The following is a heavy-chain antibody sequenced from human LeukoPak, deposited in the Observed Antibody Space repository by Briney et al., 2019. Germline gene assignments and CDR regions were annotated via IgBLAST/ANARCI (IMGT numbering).Heavy chain of an antibody. J-gene: IGHJ4*02. CDR1: GGSISSYY. Sequence: RTSETLSLTCTVSGGSISSYYWSWIRQPPGKGLEWIGYIYYSGSTNYNPSLKSRVTISVDTSKNQFSLKLSSVTAADTAVYYCARKPHGKMGYDSSGYYEFLGYFDYWGQGTLVTVSS. D-gene: IGHD3-22*01. CDR2: IYYSGST. V-gene: IGHV4-59*12. CDR3: ARKPHGKMGYDSSGYYEFLGYFDY.